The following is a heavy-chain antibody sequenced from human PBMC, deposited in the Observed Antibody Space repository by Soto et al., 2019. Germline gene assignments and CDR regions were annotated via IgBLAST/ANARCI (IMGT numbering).Heavy chain of an antibody. V-gene: IGHV3-23*01. CDR3: AKGRPCGGSCYSELWFDP. Sequence: EVQLLESGGGLVQPGGSLRLSCAASGFTFSSYAMSWVRQAPGKGLEWVSAISGSGGSTYYADSVKGRFTISRDNSKNTLYLQMNSLRAEDTAVYYCAKGRPCGGSCYSELWFDPWGQGTLVTVSS. J-gene: IGHJ5*02. D-gene: IGHD2-15*01. CDR2: ISGSGGST. CDR1: GFTFSSYA.